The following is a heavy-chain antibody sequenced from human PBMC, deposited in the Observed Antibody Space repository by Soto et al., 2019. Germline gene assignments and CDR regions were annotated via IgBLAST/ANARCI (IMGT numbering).Heavy chain of an antibody. J-gene: IGHJ6*02. CDR3: ARALGTDYYYYGMDV. CDR2: ISYDGSNK. CDR1: GFTFSSYA. D-gene: IGHD7-27*01. Sequence: PGGSLRLSCAASGFTFSSYAMHWVRQAPGKGLEWVAVISYDGSNKYHADSVKGRFTISRDNSKNTLYLQMNSLRAEDTAVYYCARALGTDYYYYGMDVWGQGTTVTVSS. V-gene: IGHV3-30-3*01.